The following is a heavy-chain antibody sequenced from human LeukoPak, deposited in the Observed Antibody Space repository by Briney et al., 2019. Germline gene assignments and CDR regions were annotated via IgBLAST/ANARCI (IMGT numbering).Heavy chain of an antibody. Sequence: GASVKVSCKASGYTFTNFDINWVRQAPGQGLEWMGWMNPVSGNAGSAQKFQSRVTLTRDTSISTAYMELSSLRSEDTAVYYCAREKIGGSGSQGFDFWGQGTLVTVSS. CDR2: MNPVSGNA. J-gene: IGHJ4*02. D-gene: IGHD3-10*01. V-gene: IGHV1-8*01. CDR1: GYTFTNFD. CDR3: AREKIGGSGSQGFDF.